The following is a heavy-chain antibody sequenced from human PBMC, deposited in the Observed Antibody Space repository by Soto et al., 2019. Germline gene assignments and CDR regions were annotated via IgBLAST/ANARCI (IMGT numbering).Heavy chain of an antibody. CDR2: INPGYSKT. CDR1: GYTFSTSA. D-gene: IGHD3-3*01. CDR3: APYSNFWNT. J-gene: IGHJ4*02. Sequence: EVQLVQSGAEVKKPGESLKISCKTSGYTFSTSAIGWVRQMPGKGLEWMGSINPGYSKTTYSPSFQGQVTISADKSIRTAYLHWSSLKASDSAIYYCAPYSNFWNTWVQGTLVTVSS. V-gene: IGHV5-51*01.